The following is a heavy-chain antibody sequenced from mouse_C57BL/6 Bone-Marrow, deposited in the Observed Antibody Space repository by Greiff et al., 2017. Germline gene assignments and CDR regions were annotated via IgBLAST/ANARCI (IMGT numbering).Heavy chain of an antibody. J-gene: IGHJ2*01. D-gene: IGHD2-12*01. CDR2: ILPGSGST. CDR3: ARWGWVTITNY. V-gene: IGHV1-9*01. Sequence: QVQLQQSGAELMQPGASVKLSCKATGYTFTGYWIEWVKQRPGHGLEWIGEILPGSGSTNYNEKFKGKATFTADTPSNTAYMQLSSLTTEDSAIYYCARWGWVTITNYWGQGTTLTVSS. CDR1: GYTFTGYW.